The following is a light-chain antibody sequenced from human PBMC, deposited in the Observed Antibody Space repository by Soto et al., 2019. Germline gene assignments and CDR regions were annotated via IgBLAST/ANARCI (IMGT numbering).Light chain of an antibody. Sequence: ALTQPRSVSGSPGQSVTISCTGTSSDVGVYNYVSWYQQHPGKAPQLVIYDVIKRPSGVPYRFSGSKSGNTASLTISGLQAEDEADYYCCSYAGSSLWVFGGGTKLTVL. J-gene: IGLJ3*02. CDR1: SSDVGVYNY. CDR3: CSYAGSSLWV. CDR2: DVI. V-gene: IGLV2-11*01.